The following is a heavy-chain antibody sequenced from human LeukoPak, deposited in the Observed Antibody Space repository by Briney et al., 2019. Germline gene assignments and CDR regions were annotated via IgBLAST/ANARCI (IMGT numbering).Heavy chain of an antibody. CDR3: AKGRGYCDSSGYSH. Sequence: GGSLRLSCAASGFTFSSYAMSWVRQGPGKGLEWVSSISGSGGSTFYADSVKGRFTISRDNSKNTLYLQMNSLRAEDTAVYYCAKGRGYCDSSGYSHWGQGTLVTVSS. J-gene: IGHJ1*01. D-gene: IGHD3-22*01. CDR2: ISGSGGST. CDR1: GFTFSSYA. V-gene: IGHV3-23*01.